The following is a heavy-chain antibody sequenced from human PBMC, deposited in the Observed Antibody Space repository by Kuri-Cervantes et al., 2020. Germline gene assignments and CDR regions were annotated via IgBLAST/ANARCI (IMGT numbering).Heavy chain of an antibody. V-gene: IGHV3-66*01. CDR1: GFTVSSNY. CDR2: IYSGGST. J-gene: IGHJ5*02. Sequence: LSLTCAAPGFTVSSNYMSWVRQAPGKGLEWVSVIYSGGSTYYADSVKGRFTISRDNSKNTLYLQMNSLRAEDTAVYYCARVRGAARLEVFDPWGQGTLVTVSS. CDR3: ARVRGAARLEVFDP. D-gene: IGHD6-6*01.